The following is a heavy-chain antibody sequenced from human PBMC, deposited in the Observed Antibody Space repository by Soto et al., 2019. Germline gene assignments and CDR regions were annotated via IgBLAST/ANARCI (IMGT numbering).Heavy chain of an antibody. Sequence: ASVKVSCKASGYTFTGYYMHWVRQAPGQGLEWMGWINPNSGGTNYAQKFQGWVTMTRDTSISTAYMELSRLRSDDTAVYYCAREGGADAGDFDYWGQGTLVTVSS. CDR1: GYTFTGYY. J-gene: IGHJ4*02. CDR2: INPNSGGT. V-gene: IGHV1-2*04. CDR3: AREGGADAGDFDY. D-gene: IGHD3-16*01.